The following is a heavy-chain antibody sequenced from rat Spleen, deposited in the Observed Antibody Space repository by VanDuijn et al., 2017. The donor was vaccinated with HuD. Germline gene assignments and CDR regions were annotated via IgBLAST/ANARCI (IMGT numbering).Heavy chain of an antibody. J-gene: IGHJ2*01. D-gene: IGHD1-4*01. Sequence: VQLVESGGGLVQPGRSMKLSCAASGFTFSNYDMAWVRQAPTKGLEWIAAMSGGRSTYYNSVLKSRLSITWDTSKSQVLLKMNSLQTEDTAMYFCARSNGYGPFDYWGQGVMVTVSS. CDR2: MSGGRST. CDR1: GFTFSNYD. V-gene: IGHV2S12*01. CDR3: ARSNGYGPFDY.